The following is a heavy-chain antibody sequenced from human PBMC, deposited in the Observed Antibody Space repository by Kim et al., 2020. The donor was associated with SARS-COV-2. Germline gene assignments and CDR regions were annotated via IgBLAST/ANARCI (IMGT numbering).Heavy chain of an antibody. V-gene: IGHV3-48*03. CDR3: VRDRGSGWLIFDY. J-gene: IGHJ4*02. D-gene: IGHD6-19*01. Sequence: GGSLRLSCAASGVTFSSYEMNWVRQAPGKGLEWVSYISSSGSTIYYADSVKGRFTISRDNAKNSLYLQMNSLRAEDTAVYYCVRDRGSGWLIFDYWGQGTLVTVSS. CDR2: ISSSGSTI. CDR1: GVTFSSYE.